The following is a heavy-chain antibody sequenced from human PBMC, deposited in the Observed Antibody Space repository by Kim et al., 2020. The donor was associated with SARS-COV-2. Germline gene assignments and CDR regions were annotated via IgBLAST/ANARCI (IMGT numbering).Heavy chain of an antibody. CDR3: ARGYSSSWYWAFDI. D-gene: IGHD6-13*01. J-gene: IGHJ3*02. Sequence: GGSLRLSCAASGFTFSSYDMHWVRQATGKGLEWVSAIGTAGDTYYPGSVKGRFTISRENDKNSLYLQMNSLRAGDTAVYYCARGYSSSWYWAFDIWGQGTMVTVSS. V-gene: IGHV3-13*01. CDR2: IGTAGDT. CDR1: GFTFSSYD.